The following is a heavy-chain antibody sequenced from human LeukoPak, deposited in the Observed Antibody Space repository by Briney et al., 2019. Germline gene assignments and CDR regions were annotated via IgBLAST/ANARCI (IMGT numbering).Heavy chain of an antibody. V-gene: IGHV4-39*07. CDR1: GGSISSGSFY. CDR2: ISYTGST. D-gene: IGHD2-2*01. CDR3: ASSGEYCSSTSCYALWFDP. Sequence: SETLSLTCSVSGGSISSGSFYWGWIRQPPGKGLEWIGSISYTGSTYYNPSLKSRVTISVDTSKNQFSLKLSSVTAADTAVYYCASSGEYCSSTSCYALWFDPWGQGTLVTVSS. J-gene: IGHJ5*02.